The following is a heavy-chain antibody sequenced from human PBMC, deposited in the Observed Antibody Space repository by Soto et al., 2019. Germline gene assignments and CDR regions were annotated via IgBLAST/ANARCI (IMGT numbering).Heavy chain of an antibody. CDR3: ARDRPTTGLLDY. CDR1: GHTSSSYY. V-gene: IGHV1-46*01. J-gene: IGHJ4*02. Sequence: QVQLVQSGAEVKKPGASVKVSCKASGHTSSSYYMHWVLPAPGQGLEWMGVISPSGDYTSFTQRFQGRVSVTRDTSTNPVYMEFSSLRLEDKDVYYGARDRPTTGLLDYWGQGALVSVSS. D-gene: IGHD1-1*01. CDR2: ISPSGDYT.